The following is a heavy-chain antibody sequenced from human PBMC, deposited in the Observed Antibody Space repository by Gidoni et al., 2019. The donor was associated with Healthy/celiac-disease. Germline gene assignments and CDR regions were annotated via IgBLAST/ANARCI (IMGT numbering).Heavy chain of an antibody. CDR1: GGSFSGYY. CDR3: ARRPVAGPALGYYGMDV. J-gene: IGHJ6*02. V-gene: IGHV4-34*01. CDR2: INHSGST. D-gene: IGHD6-19*01. Sequence: QVQLQQWGAGLLKPSETLSLTCAVYGGSFSGYYWSWIRQPPGKGLEWIGEINHSGSTNYNPSLKSRVTISVDTSKNQFSLKLSSVTAADTAVYYCARRPVAGPALGYYGMDVWGQGTTVTVSS.